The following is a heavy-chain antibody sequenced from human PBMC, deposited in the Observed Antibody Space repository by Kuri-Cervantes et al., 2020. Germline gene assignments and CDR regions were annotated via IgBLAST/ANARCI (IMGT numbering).Heavy chain of an antibody. CDR1: GGSISSSSYY. D-gene: IGHD3-9*01. V-gene: IGHV4-39*07. Sequence: GSLRLSCTVSGGSISSSSYYWGWIRQPPGKGLEWIGSIYYSGSTYYNPSLKSRVTISVDTSKNQFSLKLSSVTAADTAVYYCARVADYDILTGWHYFDYWGQGTLVTVSS. CDR2: IYYSGST. J-gene: IGHJ4*02. CDR3: ARVADYDILTGWHYFDY.